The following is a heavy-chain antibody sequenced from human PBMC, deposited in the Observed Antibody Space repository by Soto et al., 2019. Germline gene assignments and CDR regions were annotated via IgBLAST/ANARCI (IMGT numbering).Heavy chain of an antibody. Sequence: QVQLVQSGAEVKKPGASVKVSCKASGYTFTSYGISWVRQAPGQGLEWMGWISAYNGNTNYAQKLQGRVTMTTDTSTSTAYMELRSLRSDDTAVYYCARDRYYYDSSGYYYYYYGMDVWGQGTTVTVSS. CDR2: ISAYNGNT. CDR1: GYTFTSYG. J-gene: IGHJ6*02. D-gene: IGHD3-22*01. V-gene: IGHV1-18*01. CDR3: ARDRYYYDSSGYYYYYYGMDV.